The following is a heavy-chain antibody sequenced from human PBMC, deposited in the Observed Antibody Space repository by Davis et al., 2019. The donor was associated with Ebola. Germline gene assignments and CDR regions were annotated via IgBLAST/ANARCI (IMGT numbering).Heavy chain of an antibody. CDR1: GGSISRYY. Sequence: PSETLSLTCTVSGGSISRYYWSWIRQPPGKGLEWIGSIYYSGSTYYNPSLKSRVTISVDTSKNQFSLKLSSVTAADTAVYYCTRNNWFDPWGQGTLVTVSS. CDR2: IYYSGST. J-gene: IGHJ5*02. V-gene: IGHV4-59*04. D-gene: IGHD2/OR15-2a*01. CDR3: TRNNWFDP.